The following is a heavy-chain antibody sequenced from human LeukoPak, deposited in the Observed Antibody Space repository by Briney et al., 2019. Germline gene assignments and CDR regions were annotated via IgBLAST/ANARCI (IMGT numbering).Heavy chain of an antibody. V-gene: IGHV1-18*01. CDR2: ISAYNGNT. J-gene: IGHJ5*02. CDR3: ARSRADYYDSSGYYFPWFDP. D-gene: IGHD3-22*01. CDR1: GYTFTSYG. Sequence: ASVKVSCKASGYTFTSYGISWVRQAPGQGLEWMGWISAYNGNTNYAQKLQGRVTMTTDTSTSTAYMELRSLRSDDTAVYYCARSRADYYDSSGYYFPWFDPWGQGTLVTVPS.